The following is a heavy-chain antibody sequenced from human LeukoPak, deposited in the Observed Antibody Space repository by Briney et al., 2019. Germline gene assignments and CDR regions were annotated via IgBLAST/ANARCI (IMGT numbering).Heavy chain of an antibody. CDR3: AREPPRRNIVVVVAATVEAFDI. J-gene: IGHJ3*02. CDR2: IYTSGST. Sequence: PSETLSLTCTASVGSISSYYWSWIRQPAGKGLEWIGRIYTSGSTNYNPSLKSRVTMSVDTSKNQFSLKLSSVTAADTAVYYCAREPPRRNIVVVVAATVEAFDIWGQGTMVTVSS. D-gene: IGHD2-15*01. CDR1: VGSISSYY. V-gene: IGHV4-4*07.